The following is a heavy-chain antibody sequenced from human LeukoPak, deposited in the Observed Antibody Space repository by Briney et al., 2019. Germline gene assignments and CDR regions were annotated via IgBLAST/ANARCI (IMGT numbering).Heavy chain of an antibody. D-gene: IGHD2-2*01. Sequence: ASVKVSCKASGGTFSSYAISWVRQAPGQGLEWMGGIIPIFGTANYAQKFQGRVTITTDESTSTAYMEMNSLRSEDTAVYYCARGPAAIIMNWFDPWGQGTLVTVSS. CDR1: GGTFSSYA. V-gene: IGHV1-69*05. CDR3: ARGPAAIIMNWFDP. J-gene: IGHJ5*02. CDR2: IIPIFGTA.